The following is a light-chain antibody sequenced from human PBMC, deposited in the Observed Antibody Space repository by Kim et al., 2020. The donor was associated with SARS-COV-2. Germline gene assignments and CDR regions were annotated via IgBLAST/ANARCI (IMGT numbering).Light chain of an antibody. Sequence: SVAPGKTARITCGGNNIGSKSVHWYQQKPGQAPVLVIYYDSDRPSGIPERFSGSNSGNTATLTISRVEAGDEADYYCQVWDSSSEVFGGGTQMTVL. CDR3: QVWDSSSEV. V-gene: IGLV3-21*04. CDR2: YDS. J-gene: IGLJ2*01. CDR1: NIGSKS.